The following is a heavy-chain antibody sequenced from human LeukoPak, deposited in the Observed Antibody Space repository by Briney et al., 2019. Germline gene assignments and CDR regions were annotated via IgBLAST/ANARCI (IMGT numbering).Heavy chain of an antibody. V-gene: IGHV1-69*13. CDR2: IIPIFGTA. CDR1: GGTFSSYA. D-gene: IGHD3-9*01. Sequence: SVKVSCKASGGTFSSYAISWVRQAPGQGLEWMGGIIPIFGTANYAQKFQGRVTITADESTSTAYMELSSLRSEDTAVYYCARTLTYGEYHYYYMGVWGKGTTVTVSS. J-gene: IGHJ6*03. CDR3: ARTLTYGEYHYYYMGV.